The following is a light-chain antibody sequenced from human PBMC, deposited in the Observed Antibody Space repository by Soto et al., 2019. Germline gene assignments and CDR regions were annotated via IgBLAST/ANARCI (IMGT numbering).Light chain of an antibody. CDR3: GTWDSSLSAVV. J-gene: IGLJ2*01. CDR2: DSH. CDR1: SSNIGNNY. V-gene: IGLV1-51*01. Sequence: QSVLTQPPSVSAAPGQKVTISCSGSSSNIGNNYVSWYQQLPGTAPKLLIYDSHERPSGIPDRFSGSKSGTSATLGITGLQTGDEADYYCGTWDSSLSAVVFGGGTKLTVL.